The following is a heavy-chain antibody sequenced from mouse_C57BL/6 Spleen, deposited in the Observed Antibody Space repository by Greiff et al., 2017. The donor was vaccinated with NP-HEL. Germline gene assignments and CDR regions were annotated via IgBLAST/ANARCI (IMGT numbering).Heavy chain of an antibody. J-gene: IGHJ3*01. CDR1: GFSLTSYG. CDR2: IWSGGST. V-gene: IGHV2-2*01. Sequence: VQVVESGPGLVQPSQSLSITCTVSGFSLTSYGVHWVRQSPGKGLEWLGVIWSGGSTAYNAAFISRLSISKDNSKSQVFFKMNSLQADDTAIYYCARRGSSYGFAYWGQGTLVTVSA. CDR3: ARRGSSYGFAY. D-gene: IGHD1-1*01.